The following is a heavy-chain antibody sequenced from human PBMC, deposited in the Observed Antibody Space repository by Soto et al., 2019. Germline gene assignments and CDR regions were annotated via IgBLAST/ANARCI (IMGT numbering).Heavy chain of an antibody. J-gene: IGHJ4*02. D-gene: IGHD6-19*01. Sequence: QVQLVESGGGVVQPGRSLRLSCAASGFTFSSYGMHWVRQAPGKGLEWVAVISYDGSNKYYADSVKGRFTISRDNSKNTLDLQMNSLRVEDTAVYYCAKEGWAAGAGTLWDYWGQGTLVTVSS. CDR1: GFTFSSYG. CDR3: AKEGWAAGAGTLWDY. V-gene: IGHV3-30*18. CDR2: ISYDGSNK.